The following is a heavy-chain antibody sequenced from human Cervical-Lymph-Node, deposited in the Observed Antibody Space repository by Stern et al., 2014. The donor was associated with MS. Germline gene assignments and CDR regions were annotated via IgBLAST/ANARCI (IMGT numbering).Heavy chain of an antibody. J-gene: IGHJ5*02. Sequence: QVQLQESGPGLVKPSETLSLTCTVSGASITDYYWNWVRQPPGRGLEWIGYVNSSETSRYNPSLHSRVATSIDTSKNQFSLKVTSVTAADTAVYFCARWSGWTDGFDAWGQGTLVTVSS. D-gene: IGHD6-19*01. V-gene: IGHV4-59*01. CDR3: ARWSGWTDGFDA. CDR2: VNSSETS. CDR1: GASITDYY.